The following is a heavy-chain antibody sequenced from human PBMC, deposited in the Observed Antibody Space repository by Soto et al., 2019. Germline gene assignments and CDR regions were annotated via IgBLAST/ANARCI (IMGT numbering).Heavy chain of an antibody. D-gene: IGHD6-19*01. V-gene: IGHV3-30-3*01. CDR3: ARTRIAVAGMYYYYYYGMDV. J-gene: IGHJ6*02. CDR1: GFTFSSYA. CDR2: ISYDGSNK. Sequence: GGSLRLSCAASGFTFSSYAMHWVRQAPGKGLEWVAVISYDGSNKYYADSVKGRFTISRDNSKNTLYLQMNSLRAEDTAVYYCARTRIAVAGMYYYYYYGMDVWRQGTTVTISS.